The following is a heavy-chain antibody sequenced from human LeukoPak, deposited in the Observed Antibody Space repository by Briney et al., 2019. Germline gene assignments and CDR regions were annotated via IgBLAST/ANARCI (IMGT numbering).Heavy chain of an antibody. CDR1: GYTFTSYD. D-gene: IGHD2-21*02. Sequence: ASVKVSCKACGYTFTSYDVQWVRQATGQGLEWMGWMNPNSGNTGYAQRFQGRVTMTRDTSISTAYMELSSLRSEDTAVYYCARKGKVTAGTHYFDYWGQGTLVTVSS. CDR3: ARKGKVTAGTHYFDY. CDR2: MNPNSGNT. J-gene: IGHJ4*02. V-gene: IGHV1-8*01.